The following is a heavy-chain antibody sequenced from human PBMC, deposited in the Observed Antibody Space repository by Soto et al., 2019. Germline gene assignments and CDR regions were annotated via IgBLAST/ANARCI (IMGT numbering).Heavy chain of an antibody. CDR3: ARDALSRDSI. CDR1: GASISSGGYY. Sequence: SETLSLTCTVSGASISSGGYYWSWVRQHPGKGLEWIGYISYSGSTYYNPSLESRVTISVDTSKNQFSLKLSSVTAADTAVYYCARDALSRDSIWGQGTLVTVS. J-gene: IGHJ4*02. V-gene: IGHV4-31*03. CDR2: ISYSGST. D-gene: IGHD3-22*01.